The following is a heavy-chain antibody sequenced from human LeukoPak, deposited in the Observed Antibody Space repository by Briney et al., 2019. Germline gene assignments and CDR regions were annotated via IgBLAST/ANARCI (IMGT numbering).Heavy chain of an antibody. J-gene: IGHJ4*02. CDR1: GYRFTSYW. D-gene: IGHD3-10*01. CDR3: ARRLSETLDY. CDR2: IYPGDSDT. Sequence: GESLKISCQGSGYRFTSYWIGWVRQLPGKGLEWMGIIYPGDSDTRYSPSFQGQVTISADKSISTAYLQWSSLKASDTAMYYCARRLSETLDYWGQGTLVTVSS. V-gene: IGHV5-51*01.